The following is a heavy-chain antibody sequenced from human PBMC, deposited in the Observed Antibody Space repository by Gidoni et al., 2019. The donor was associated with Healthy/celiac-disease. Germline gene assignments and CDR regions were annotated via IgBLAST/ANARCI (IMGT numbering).Heavy chain of an antibody. CDR3: ASPMDSGWDYYFDY. CDR2: ISSSSSYI. J-gene: IGHJ4*02. Sequence: EVQLVESGGGLVKPGGSLRLSCSASGFPFGSYSMNWVRQAPGKGLEWVSSISSSSSYIYYADSVKGRFTISRDNAKNSLYLQMNSLRAEDTAVYYCASPMDSGWDYYFDYWGQGTLVTVSS. V-gene: IGHV3-21*01. D-gene: IGHD6-19*01. CDR1: GFPFGSYS.